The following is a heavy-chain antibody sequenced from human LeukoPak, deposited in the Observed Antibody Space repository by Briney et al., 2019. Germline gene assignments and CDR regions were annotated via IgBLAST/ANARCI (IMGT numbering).Heavy chain of an antibody. CDR3: AKLSDTAMVTVATDFDY. CDR1: GFTFSSYA. CDR2: ISGSGGST. J-gene: IGHJ4*02. Sequence: GGSLRLSCAASGFTFSSYAMSWVRQAPGKGLEWVSAISGSGGSTYYADSVKGRFTISRDNSKNTLYLQMNSLRAEDTAVYYCAKLSDTAMVTVATDFDYWGQGTLVTVSS. V-gene: IGHV3-23*01. D-gene: IGHD5-18*01.